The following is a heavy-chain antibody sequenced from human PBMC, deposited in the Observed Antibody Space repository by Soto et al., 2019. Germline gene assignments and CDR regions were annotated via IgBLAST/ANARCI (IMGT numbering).Heavy chain of an antibody. CDR3: ARVYYFDY. Sequence: QVQLVESGGGVVQPGGSLRLSCAASGFTFSNYAMHWVRQAPGKGLEWVAVISYDGSNKYYADSVKGRFTISRDNSKNTLYLQMNSLRAEDTAVYYCARVYYFDYWGQGTLLTVSS. V-gene: IGHV3-30-3*01. CDR1: GFTFSNYA. CDR2: ISYDGSNK. J-gene: IGHJ4*02.